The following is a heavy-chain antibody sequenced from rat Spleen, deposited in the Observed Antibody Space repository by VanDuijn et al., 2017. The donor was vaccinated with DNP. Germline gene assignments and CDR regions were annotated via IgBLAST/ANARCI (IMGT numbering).Heavy chain of an antibody. CDR2: IRMDGGRT. Sequence: EVQLVESGGGLVQPGRSLKLSCAASGFTFSDYYMAWVRQVPTKGLGWVTNIRMDGGRTEYGDSVKGRFTISRDNAKSTLYLQMNSLRSEDIATYFCARWSSSHWYFDFWGPGTMVTVSS. CDR3: ARWSSSHWYFDF. CDR1: GFTFSDYY. V-gene: IGHV5-22*01. D-gene: IGHD1-2*01. J-gene: IGHJ1*01.